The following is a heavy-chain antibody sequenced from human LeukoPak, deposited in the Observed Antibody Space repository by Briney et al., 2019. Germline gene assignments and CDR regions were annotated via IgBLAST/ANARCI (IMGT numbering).Heavy chain of an antibody. V-gene: IGHV3-73*01. CDR2: IRSKANSYAT. CDR3: TTDFPVVAATPRYFDY. J-gene: IGHJ4*02. CDR1: GFTFSGSA. Sequence: GGALRLSCAASGFTFSGSAMHWVRQASGKGLEWVGRIRSKANSYATAYAASVKGRFTISRDDSKNTAYLQMNSLKTEDTAVYYCTTDFPVVAATPRYFDYWGQGTLVTVSS. D-gene: IGHD2-15*01.